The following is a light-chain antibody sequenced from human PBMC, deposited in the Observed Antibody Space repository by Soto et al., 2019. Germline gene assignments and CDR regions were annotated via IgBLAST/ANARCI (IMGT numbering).Light chain of an antibody. CDR2: GAS. CDR1: QSVSSN. Sequence: GERATLSCRASQSVSSNLAWYQQKPGQAPRLLIYGASTRATGIPARFSGSGSGTEFTLTISSLQSEDFAVYYCQQYNNWPLWTFGQGTKVDIK. J-gene: IGKJ1*01. V-gene: IGKV3-15*01. CDR3: QQYNNWPLWT.